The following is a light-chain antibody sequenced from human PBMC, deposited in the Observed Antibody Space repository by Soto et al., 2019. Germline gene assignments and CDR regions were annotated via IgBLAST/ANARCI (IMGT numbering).Light chain of an antibody. Sequence: QSALTQPASVSGSPGQSITISCTGTSSDVGSYNLVSWYQQHPGKAPKLMIYEVSKRPSGVSNRFSGSKSGNTASLTISGVQAEDESDYYCGSYAGSTLVFGGGTKVTVL. CDR1: SSDVGSYNL. CDR3: GSYAGSTLV. V-gene: IGLV2-23*02. J-gene: IGLJ3*02. CDR2: EVS.